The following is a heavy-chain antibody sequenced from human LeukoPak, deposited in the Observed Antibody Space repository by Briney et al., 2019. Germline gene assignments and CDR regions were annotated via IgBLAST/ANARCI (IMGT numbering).Heavy chain of an antibody. CDR2: INPSGGST. Sequence: ASVKVSCKASGYTFTSYYMHWVRQAPGQGLEWMGIINPSGGSTSYAQKLQGRVTMTTDTSTSTAYMELRSLRSDDTAVYYCARDTNDIAAAGTAFDYWGQGTLVTVSS. J-gene: IGHJ4*02. D-gene: IGHD6-13*01. CDR1: GYTFTSYY. V-gene: IGHV1-46*01. CDR3: ARDTNDIAAAGTAFDY.